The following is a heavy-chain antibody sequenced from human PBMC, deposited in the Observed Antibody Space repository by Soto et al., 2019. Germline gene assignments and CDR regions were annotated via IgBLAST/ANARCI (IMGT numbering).Heavy chain of an antibody. CDR2: ISYDGSNK. CDR1: GFTFSSYA. V-gene: IGHV3-30-3*01. D-gene: IGHD1-26*01. J-gene: IGHJ4*02. CDR3: AREMEWELYFDY. Sequence: QVQLVESGGGVVQPWRSLRLSCAASGFTFSSYAMHWVRQAPGKGLEWVAVISYDGSNKYYADSVKGRFTISRDNSKNTLYLQMNSLRAEDTAVYYCAREMEWELYFDYWGQGTLVTVSS.